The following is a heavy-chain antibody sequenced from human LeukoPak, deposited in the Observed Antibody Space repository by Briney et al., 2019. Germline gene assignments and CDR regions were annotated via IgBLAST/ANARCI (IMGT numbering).Heavy chain of an antibody. V-gene: IGHV4-34*01. D-gene: IGHD6-19*01. Sequence: SETLSLTCAVYGGSFSGYYWSWIRQPPGKGLEWIGEINHSGSTNYNPSLKSRVTISVDTSKNQFSLKLSSVTAADTAVYYCARGLAAGKVTRYYYYYGMDVWGQGTTVTVSS. CDR3: ARGLAAGKVTRYYYYYGMDV. J-gene: IGHJ6*02. CDR2: INHSGST. CDR1: GGSFSGYY.